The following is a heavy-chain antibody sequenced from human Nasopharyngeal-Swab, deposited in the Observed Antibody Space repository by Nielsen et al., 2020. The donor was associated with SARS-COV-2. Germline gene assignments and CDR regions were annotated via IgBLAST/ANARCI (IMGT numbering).Heavy chain of an antibody. J-gene: IGHJ6*02. D-gene: IGHD6-6*01. Sequence: GESLKISCAASGFTFSSYSMNWVRQAPGKGLEWVSYISSSSSTIYYADSVKGRFTISRDNAKNSLYLQMNSLRDEDTAVYYCARGPAARPPAPDYYYYYGMDVWGQGTTVTVSS. CDR1: GFTFSSYS. V-gene: IGHV3-48*02. CDR2: ISSSSSTI. CDR3: ARGPAARPPAPDYYYYYGMDV.